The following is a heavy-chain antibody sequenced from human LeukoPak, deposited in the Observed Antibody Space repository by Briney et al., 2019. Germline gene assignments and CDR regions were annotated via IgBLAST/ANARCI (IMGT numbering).Heavy chain of an antibody. CDR3: ARGIYGDRDFDY. CDR1: GGSISSSSYY. V-gene: IGHV4-39*01. J-gene: IGHJ4*02. Sequence: SETLSLTCTVSGGSISSSSYYWGWIRQPPGKGLEWIGSIYYSGSTYYNPSLKSRVTISVDTSKNQFSLKLSSVTAADTAVYYCARGIYGDRDFDYWGQGTLVTVSS. CDR2: IYYSGST. D-gene: IGHD4-17*01.